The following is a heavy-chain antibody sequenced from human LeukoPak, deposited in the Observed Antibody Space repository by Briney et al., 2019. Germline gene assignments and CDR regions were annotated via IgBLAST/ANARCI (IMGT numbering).Heavy chain of an antibody. J-gene: IGHJ6*02. CDR1: GGSFSGYY. CDR3: ASSGCSGGSCYPSPFDYYGMDV. Sequence: SETLSLTCAVYGGSFSGYYWSWIRQPPGKGLEWIGEINHSGSTNYNPSLKSRVTISVDTSKNQFSLKLSSVTAADTAVYYCASSGCSGGSCYPSPFDYYGMDVWGQGTTVTVSS. V-gene: IGHV4-34*01. D-gene: IGHD2-15*01. CDR2: INHSGST.